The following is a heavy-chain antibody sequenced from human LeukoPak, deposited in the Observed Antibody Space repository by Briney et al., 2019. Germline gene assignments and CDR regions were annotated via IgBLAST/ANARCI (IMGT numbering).Heavy chain of an antibody. CDR2: IRSKAYGGTT. CDR1: GFTFGDYA. Sequence: GGSLRLSCTASGFTFGDYAMSWVRQAPGKGLEWVGFIRSKAYGGTTEYAASVKGRFTISRDDSKSIAYLQMNSLKTEDTAVYYCTGPAVTMVRGVIITPGAFDIWGQGTMVTVSS. CDR3: TGPAVTMVRGVIITPGAFDI. D-gene: IGHD3-10*01. J-gene: IGHJ3*02. V-gene: IGHV3-49*04.